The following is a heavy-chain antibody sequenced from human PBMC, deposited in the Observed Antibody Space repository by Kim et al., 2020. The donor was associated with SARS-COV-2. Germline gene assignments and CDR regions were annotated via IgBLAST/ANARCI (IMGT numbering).Heavy chain of an antibody. D-gene: IGHD5-12*01. Sequence: SETLSLTCTVSGGSISSSSYYWGWIRQPPGKGLEWIGSIYYSGSTYYNPSLKSRVTISVDTSKNQFSLKLSSVTAADTAVYYCAREQVATINGNYFDYWGQGTLVTVSS. CDR2: IYYSGST. CDR3: AREQVATINGNYFDY. V-gene: IGHV4-39*07. J-gene: IGHJ4*02. CDR1: GGSISSSSYY.